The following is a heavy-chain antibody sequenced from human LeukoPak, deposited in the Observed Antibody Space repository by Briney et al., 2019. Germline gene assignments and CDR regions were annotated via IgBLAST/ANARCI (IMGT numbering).Heavy chain of an antibody. Sequence: PGGSLRLSCAASGFTLSSYWMHWVREVPGKGLVWVSRTNFDGSSTNYADSVKGRFTISRDNAKNTLYLQMNNLSAEDTAVYSCARANNFDYWGQGTLVTVSS. CDR1: GFTLSSYW. D-gene: IGHD4/OR15-4a*01. CDR3: ARANNFDY. CDR2: TNFDGSST. J-gene: IGHJ4*02. V-gene: IGHV3-74*01.